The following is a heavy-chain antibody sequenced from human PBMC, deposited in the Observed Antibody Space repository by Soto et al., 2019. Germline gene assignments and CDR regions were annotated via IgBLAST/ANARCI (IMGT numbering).Heavy chain of an antibody. J-gene: IGHJ6*02. CDR1: GYTLTELS. CDR3: ARDPGPGGVVVAATDAYGMDV. Sequence: GASVKVSCKVSGYTLTELSMHWVRQAPGKGLEWMGGFDPEDGETIYAQKFQGRVTMTEDTSTDTAYMELSSLRSEDTAVYYCARDPGPGGVVVAATDAYGMDVWGQGTTVTVSS. V-gene: IGHV1-24*01. D-gene: IGHD2-15*01. CDR2: FDPEDGET.